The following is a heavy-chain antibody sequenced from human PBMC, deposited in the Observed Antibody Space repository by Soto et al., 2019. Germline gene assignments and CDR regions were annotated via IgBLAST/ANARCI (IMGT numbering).Heavy chain of an antibody. D-gene: IGHD3-10*01. CDR3: TKDRETAWFPDF. Sequence: LGGSLRLSCAASGFTFRDFAMSWVRQAPGKGLEWVSTISGGDTYYADFVKGRFTISRDISKNTLYLQMDGLRAEDTAIYYCTKDRETAWFPDFWGQGALVTVSS. CDR2: ISGGDT. V-gene: IGHV3-23*01. CDR1: GFTFRDFA. J-gene: IGHJ4*02.